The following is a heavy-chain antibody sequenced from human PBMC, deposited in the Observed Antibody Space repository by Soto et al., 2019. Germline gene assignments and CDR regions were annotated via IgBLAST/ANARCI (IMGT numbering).Heavy chain of an antibody. V-gene: IGHV4-59*01. CDR2: IYYSGST. CDR1: GGSISSYY. D-gene: IGHD3-3*01. J-gene: IGHJ3*02. Sequence: SETLSLTCTVSGGSISSYYWSWIRQPPGKGLEWIGYIYYSGSTNYNPSLKSRVTISVDTSKNQFSLKLSSVTAADTAVYYCARVLTPLEWLLSDQGHLMLFDIWGQGTMVTVSS. CDR3: ARVLTPLEWLLSDQGHLMLFDI.